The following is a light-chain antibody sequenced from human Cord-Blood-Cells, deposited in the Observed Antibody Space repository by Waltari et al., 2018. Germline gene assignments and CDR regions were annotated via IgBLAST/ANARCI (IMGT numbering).Light chain of an antibody. CDR3: QQFNSDPVT. J-gene: IGKJ4*01. V-gene: IGKV1-13*02. Sequence: AIHLTQSPSSLSASVGVRVTITCRASQGSSSALAWYQQKPGKAPMLLIDDASSVESGVPSRVSGSGSGTEFTVTISSLQPEDVATYYWQQFNSDPVTFGGGAKVEIK. CDR2: DAS. CDR1: QGSSSA.